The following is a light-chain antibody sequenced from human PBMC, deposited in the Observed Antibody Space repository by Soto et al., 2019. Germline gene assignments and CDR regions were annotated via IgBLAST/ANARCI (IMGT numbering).Light chain of an antibody. CDR1: QSLLHSSGYVY. Sequence: DIVMTQSPLSLPVTPGEPASISCRSSQSLLHSSGYVYLDWYLQKPGQSPQLLIYLGSNRASGVPDRCSGSGAGTDFTLKISRVEAEDVGVYYCMQALQTPTFGPGTKVDIK. CDR2: LGS. CDR3: MQALQTPT. V-gene: IGKV2-28*01. J-gene: IGKJ3*01.